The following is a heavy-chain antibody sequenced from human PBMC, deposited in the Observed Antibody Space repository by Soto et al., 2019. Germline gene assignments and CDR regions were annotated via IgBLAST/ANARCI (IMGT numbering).Heavy chain of an antibody. D-gene: IGHD2-15*01. CDR3: PSPLKSRYCIGVICSSVSYYYYRDV. V-gene: IGHV3-7*01. CDR1: GFTFSSYW. CDR2: IKQDGSEK. J-gene: IGHJ6*03. Sequence: GGSLRLSCAASGFTFSSYWMSWVRQAPGKGLEWVANIKQDGSEKYYVDSVKGRFTISRDNAKNSLYLQMNSLRAEDTAVYYCPSPLKSRYCIGVICSSVSYYYYRDVGGKGPTDTAS.